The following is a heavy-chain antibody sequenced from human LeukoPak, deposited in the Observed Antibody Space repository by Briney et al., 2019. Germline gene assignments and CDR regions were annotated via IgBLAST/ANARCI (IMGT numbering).Heavy chain of an antibody. CDR1: GYTFTGYY. Sequence: ASVQVSCKASGYTFTGYYMHWVRQAPGQGLEWMGWINPNSGGTNYAQKFQGRVTMTRDTSISTAYMELSRLRSDDTAVYYCAREEGGYFTYYYDSSGYWGFDYWGQGTLVTVSS. CDR3: AREEGGYFTYYYDSSGYWGFDY. V-gene: IGHV1-2*02. CDR2: INPNSGGT. D-gene: IGHD3-22*01. J-gene: IGHJ4*02.